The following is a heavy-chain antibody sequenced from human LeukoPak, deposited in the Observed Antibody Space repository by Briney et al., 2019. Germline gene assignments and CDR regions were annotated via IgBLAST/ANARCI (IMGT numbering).Heavy chain of an antibody. CDR1: GFTFSGFA. V-gene: IGHV3-30-3*01. J-gene: IGHJ4*02. CDR2: ISPDGSNK. D-gene: IGHD6-25*01. Sequence: GGSLRLSCAASGFTFSGFAMHWVRQTPGTGLEWVAVISPDGSNKYSADSVKGRFTISRDNSKSMLYLQMNSLRTEDTAVYYCARSYSSGWHNFDYWGQGTLVTVSS. CDR3: ARSYSSGWHNFDY.